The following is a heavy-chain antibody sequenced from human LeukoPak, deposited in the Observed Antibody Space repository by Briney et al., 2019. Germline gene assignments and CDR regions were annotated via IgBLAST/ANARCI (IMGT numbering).Heavy chain of an antibody. CDR2: ISSSSSYI. CDR1: GFTVSSNY. J-gene: IGHJ3*02. Sequence: GGSLRLSCAASGFTVSSNYMSWVRQAPGKGLEWVSSISSSSSYIYYADSVKGRFTISRDNAKNSLYLQMNSLRAEDTAVYYCARTSGSYRAFDIWGQGTMVTVSS. CDR3: ARTSGSYRAFDI. D-gene: IGHD1-26*01. V-gene: IGHV3-21*01.